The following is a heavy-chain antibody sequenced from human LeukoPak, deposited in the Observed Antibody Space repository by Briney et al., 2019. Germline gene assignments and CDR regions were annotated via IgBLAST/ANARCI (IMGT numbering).Heavy chain of an antibody. CDR1: GYTFTGYY. CDR2: INPNSGGT. CDR3: ARGMDLGFGVVTNYGGYDY. V-gene: IGHV1-2*06. J-gene: IGHJ4*02. Sequence: ASVKVSCKASGYTFTGYYMHWVRQAPGQGFEWMGRINPNSGGTNYAQKFQGRVTMTRDTSISTAYMELSRLRSDDTAVYYCARGMDLGFGVVTNYGGYDYWGQGTLVTVSS. D-gene: IGHD3-3*01.